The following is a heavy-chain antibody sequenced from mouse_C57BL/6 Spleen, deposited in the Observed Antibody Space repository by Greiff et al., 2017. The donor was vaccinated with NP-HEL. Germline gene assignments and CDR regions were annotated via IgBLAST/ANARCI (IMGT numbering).Heavy chain of an antibody. D-gene: IGHD1-1*01. V-gene: IGHV14-4*01. J-gene: IGHJ2*01. CDR1: GFNIKDDY. CDR3: PTLCFGSGVDY. Sequence: EVQLQQSGAELVRPGASVKLSCTASGFNIKDDYMHWVKQRPEQGLEWIGWIDPENGDTEYASKFQGKATITADTSSNTAYLQLSSLTSEDTAVYYCPTLCFGSGVDYWGQGTTLTVSS. CDR2: IDPENGDT.